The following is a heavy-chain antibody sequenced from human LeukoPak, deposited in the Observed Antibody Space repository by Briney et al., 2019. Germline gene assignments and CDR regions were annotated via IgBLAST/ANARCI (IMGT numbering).Heavy chain of an antibody. CDR3: ARGPPVRAYDSSGYYRT. CDR1: GYTFTSYA. CDR2: INAGNGNT. Sequence: ASVKVSCKASGYTFTSYAMHWVRQAPGQRLEWMGWINAGNGNTKYSQKFQGRVTITRDTSASTAYMELSSLRSEDTAVYYCARGPPVRAYDSSGYYRTWGQGTLVTVSS. V-gene: IGHV1-3*01. J-gene: IGHJ4*02. D-gene: IGHD3-22*01.